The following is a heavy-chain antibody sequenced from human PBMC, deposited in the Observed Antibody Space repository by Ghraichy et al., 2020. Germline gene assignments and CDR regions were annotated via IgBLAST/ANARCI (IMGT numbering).Heavy chain of an antibody. CDR2: IHSGGST. D-gene: IGHD2/OR15-2a*01. CDR3: ARGPQNPFDY. Sequence: GGSLRLSCAASGFTVSNNYMSWVRQAPGKGLEWVSVIHSGGSTYFADSVKGRFTVSRDNSKNTLYLQMNSLRAEDTAVYYCARGPQNPFDYWGQGTLVTVSS. J-gene: IGHJ4*02. CDR1: GFTVSNNY. V-gene: IGHV3-53*01.